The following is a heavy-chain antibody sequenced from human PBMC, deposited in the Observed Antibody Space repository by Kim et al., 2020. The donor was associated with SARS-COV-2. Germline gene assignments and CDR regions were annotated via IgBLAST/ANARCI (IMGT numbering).Heavy chain of an antibody. CDR3: ARDLLHSGYDY. D-gene: IGHD5-12*01. J-gene: IGHJ4*02. CDR2: NI. V-gene: IGHV1-3*01. Sequence: NIKNSQKFQGRATITWDTSASTAYMELRALTSEDTAVYYCARDLLHSGYDYWGQGTLVTVSS.